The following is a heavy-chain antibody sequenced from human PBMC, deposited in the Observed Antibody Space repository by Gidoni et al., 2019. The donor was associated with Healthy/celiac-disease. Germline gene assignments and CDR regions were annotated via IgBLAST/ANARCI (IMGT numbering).Heavy chain of an antibody. CDR1: GYTFTGYY. CDR2: INPNSGGT. Sequence: QVQLVQSGAEVKKPGASVKVPCKASGYTFTGYYMHWVRQAPGQGLEWMGWINPNSGGTNYAQKFQGRVTMTRDTSISTAYMELSRLRSDDTAVYYCAKGVITIFGVVINQNWFDPWGQGTLVTVSS. CDR3: AKGVITIFGVVINQNWFDP. J-gene: IGHJ5*02. D-gene: IGHD3-3*01. V-gene: IGHV1-2*02.